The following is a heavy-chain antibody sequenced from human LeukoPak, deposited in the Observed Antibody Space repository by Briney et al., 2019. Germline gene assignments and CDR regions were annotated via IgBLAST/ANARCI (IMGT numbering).Heavy chain of an antibody. Sequence: SGGSLRLSCAASGFTVSDNYMSWVRQAPGKGLEWVSVVYSGDNTYYADSVKGRFTISRDNSKNTLYLQMNTLRAEDTAVYYCAKGSYYDNSGYYYFDYWGQGTLVTVSS. D-gene: IGHD3-22*01. J-gene: IGHJ4*02. CDR3: AKGSYYDNSGYYYFDY. V-gene: IGHV3-53*01. CDR2: VYSGDNT. CDR1: GFTVSDNY.